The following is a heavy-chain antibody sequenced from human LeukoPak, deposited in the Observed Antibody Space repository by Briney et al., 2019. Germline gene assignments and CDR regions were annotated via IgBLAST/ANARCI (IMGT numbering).Heavy chain of an antibody. CDR3: VKDIQLST. CDR2: ISGNGGSI. D-gene: IGHD5-24*01. Sequence: GGSLRLSCAASGFTFSSYAMSWVRQAPGKGLEWVSTISGNGGSIYYADSVKGRFTISRHNFNHTLSLQMNSLRVEDTAIYYCVKDIQLSTWGLGTMVTVSS. CDR1: GFTFSSYA. V-gene: IGHV3-23*01. J-gene: IGHJ3*01.